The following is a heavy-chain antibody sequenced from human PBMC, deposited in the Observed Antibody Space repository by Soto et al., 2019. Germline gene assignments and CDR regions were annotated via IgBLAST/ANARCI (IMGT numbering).Heavy chain of an antibody. Sequence: SQTLSLTCAISGDSVSSNSAAWNWIRQSPSRDLEWLGRTYYRSKWYNDYAVSVKSRITINPDTSKNQFSLQLNSVTPEDTAVYYCAIDFWNSYGYYYYGMDVWGQGTTVTVSS. CDR2: TYYRSKWYN. CDR1: GDSVSSNSAA. CDR3: AIDFWNSYGYYYYGMDV. J-gene: IGHJ6*02. V-gene: IGHV6-1*01. D-gene: IGHD1-7*01.